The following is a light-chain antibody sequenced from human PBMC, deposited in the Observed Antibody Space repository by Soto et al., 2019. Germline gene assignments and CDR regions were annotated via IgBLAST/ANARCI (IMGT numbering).Light chain of an antibody. CDR2: RAS. J-gene: IGLJ2*01. CDR1: SIGNKH. CDR3: QVWDSTAAI. V-gene: IGLV3-9*01. Sequence: SYELTQPLSVSVALGQTARITCGGNSIGNKHVHWYQQKPGQAPVLVIYRASNRPSGIPDRFSGSNSGNTATLTISGAQAGDEADYYCQVWDSTAAIFGGGTKVTVL.